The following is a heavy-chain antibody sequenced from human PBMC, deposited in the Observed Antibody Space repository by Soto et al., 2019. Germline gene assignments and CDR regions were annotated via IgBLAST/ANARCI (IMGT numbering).Heavy chain of an antibody. CDR3: ARDRGYTAMAINWFDP. CDR1: GGTFSSYA. D-gene: IGHD5-18*01. CDR2: IIPIFGPA. J-gene: IGHJ5*02. Sequence: QVQLVQSGAEVKKPGSSVKVSCKASGGTFSSYAISWVRQAPGQGLEWMGGIIPIFGPANYAQKFQGRVTITADESTSTAYMELSSLRSEDTAVYYCARDRGYTAMAINWFDPWGQGTLVTVSS. V-gene: IGHV1-69*01.